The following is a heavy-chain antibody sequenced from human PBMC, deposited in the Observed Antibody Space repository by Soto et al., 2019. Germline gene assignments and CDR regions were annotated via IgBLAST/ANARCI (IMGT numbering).Heavy chain of an antibody. J-gene: IGHJ4*02. Sequence: GGSLRLSCAASGFTFSSYAMSWVRQAPGKGLEWVSDISGSGGSTYYADSVKGRFTISRDNSKNTLYLQMNSLRAEDTSVYYCAKEDDLYSSGSYYFDYWGQGTLVTVSS. CDR3: AKEDDLYSSGSYYFDY. V-gene: IGHV3-23*01. CDR1: GFTFSSYA. CDR2: ISGSGGST. D-gene: IGHD6-19*01.